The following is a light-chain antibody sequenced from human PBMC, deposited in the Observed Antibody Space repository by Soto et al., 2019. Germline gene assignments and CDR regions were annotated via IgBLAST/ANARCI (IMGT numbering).Light chain of an antibody. CDR1: QDISNY. J-gene: IGKJ3*01. CDR3: QKDNSVPLT. Sequence: DIQMTQSPSSLSASVGDRVTITCRASQDISNYLDWYQQEPGKVPNLRIYAPSTLQSGVPPRFSGSGSGTDATLTISSLQPKDVATYDCQKDNSVPLTFGPGTKV. V-gene: IGKV1-27*01. CDR2: APS.